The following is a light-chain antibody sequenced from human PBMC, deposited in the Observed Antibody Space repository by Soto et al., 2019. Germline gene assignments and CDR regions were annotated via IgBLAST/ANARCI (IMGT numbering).Light chain of an antibody. CDR3: QQYDNWPPKT. Sequence: DIVLTQSPGTLSLSPGQRATLSCRASQSLSSAFLVWYLQKPGQAPRPIIYDATTRATGIPVRFSGSGSGTEFTLTISSLQSEDVGVYYCQQYDNWPPKTFGGGTKVDIK. V-gene: IGKV3-15*01. CDR2: DAT. J-gene: IGKJ4*01. CDR1: QSLSSA.